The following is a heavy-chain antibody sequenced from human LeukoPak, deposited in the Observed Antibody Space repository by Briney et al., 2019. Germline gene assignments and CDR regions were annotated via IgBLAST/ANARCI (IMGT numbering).Heavy chain of an antibody. CDR1: GGSISSINYY. CDR2: IYYSGST. D-gene: IGHD6-19*01. Sequence: SETLSLTCTVSGGSISSINYYWGWIRQPPGKGLEWIGSIYYSGSTYYNPSPKSRFTISVDTSKNQLSLKESSVTAADTAVYYCAGGYSSGWYDGYWGQGTLVTVSS. V-gene: IGHV4-39*07. J-gene: IGHJ4*02. CDR3: AGGYSSGWYDGY.